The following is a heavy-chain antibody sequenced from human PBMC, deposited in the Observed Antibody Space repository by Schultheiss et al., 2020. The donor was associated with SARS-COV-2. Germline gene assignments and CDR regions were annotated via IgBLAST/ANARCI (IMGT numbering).Heavy chain of an antibody. V-gene: IGHV4-34*01. D-gene: IGHD6-19*01. CDR3: ARSPGTYSSGWYDWFDP. CDR2: IYHSGST. J-gene: IGHJ5*02. CDR1: GGSFSGYY. Sequence: SETLSLTCAVYGGSFSGYYWSWIRQPPGKGLEWIGSIYHSGSTYYNPSLKSRVTISVDTSKNQFSLKLSSVTAADTAVYYCARSPGTYSSGWYDWFDPWGQGTLVTVSS.